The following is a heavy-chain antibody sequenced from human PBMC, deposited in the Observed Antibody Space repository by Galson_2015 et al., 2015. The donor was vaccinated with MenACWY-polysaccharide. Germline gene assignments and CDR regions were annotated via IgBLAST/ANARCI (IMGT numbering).Heavy chain of an antibody. CDR3: ARGYSGYD. CDR1: GFTFSTYW. V-gene: IGHV3-74*01. J-gene: IGHJ4*02. D-gene: IGHD5-12*01. Sequence: SLRLSCAASGFTFSTYWMHWVRQAPGKGLVWVSRIKSDGSSTSYADSVEGRFTISRDNAKNTLYLQMNSLRAEDTAVYHCARGYSGYDWGQGTLVTVSS. CDR2: IKSDGSST.